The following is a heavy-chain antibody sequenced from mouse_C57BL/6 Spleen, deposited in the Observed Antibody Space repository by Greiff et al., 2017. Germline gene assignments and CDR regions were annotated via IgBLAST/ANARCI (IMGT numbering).Heavy chain of an antibody. CDR3: ARGNIYYDYDGWVY. V-gene: IGHV1-82*01. CDR2: IYPGDGDT. J-gene: IGHJ2*01. Sequence: QVQLQQSGPELVKPGASVKISCKASGYAFSSSWMNWVKQRPGKGLEWIGRIYPGDGDTNYNGKFKGKATLTADKSSSTAYMQLSSLTSEDSAVYFCARGNIYYDYDGWVYWGQGTTLTVSS. D-gene: IGHD2-4*01. CDR1: GYAFSSSW.